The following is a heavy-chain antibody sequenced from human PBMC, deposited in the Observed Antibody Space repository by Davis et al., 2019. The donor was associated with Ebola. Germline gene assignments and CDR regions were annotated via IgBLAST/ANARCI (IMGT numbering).Heavy chain of an antibody. CDR2: IYPGDSDT. J-gene: IGHJ3*02. Sequence: GESLKISCKASGYSFTTYWIVWVRQMPGKGLEWMGIIYPGDSDTRYSPSFQGQVTISADKSISTAYLQWSSLKASDTAMYYCARRGIVVVTAKDAFDIWGQGTTVTVSS. CDR1: GYSFTTYW. D-gene: IGHD2-21*02. V-gene: IGHV5-51*01. CDR3: ARRGIVVVTAKDAFDI.